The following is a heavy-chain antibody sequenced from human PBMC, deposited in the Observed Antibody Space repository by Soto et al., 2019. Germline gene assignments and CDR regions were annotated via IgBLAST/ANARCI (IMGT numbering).Heavy chain of an antibody. V-gene: IGHV3-48*01. J-gene: IGHJ4*02. CDR3: ARVYTGELSLTPLDY. CDR1: GITFSSYS. Sequence: GGSLRLSCAASGITFSSYSMNWVRQAPGKGLEWVSYISSSSSTIYYADSVKGRFTISRDNAKNSLYLQMNSLRAEDTAVYYCARVYTGELSLTPLDYWGQGTLVTVSS. CDR2: ISSSSSTI. D-gene: IGHD3-16*02.